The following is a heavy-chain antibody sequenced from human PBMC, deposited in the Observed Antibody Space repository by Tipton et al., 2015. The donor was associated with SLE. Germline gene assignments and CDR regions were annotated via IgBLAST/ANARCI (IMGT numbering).Heavy chain of an antibody. CDR3: ARGGQSRYYYYYMDV. CDR2: INHSGST. D-gene: IGHD6-19*01. V-gene: IGHV4-34*01. CDR1: GGSFSDYY. J-gene: IGHJ6*03. Sequence: LRLSCAVYGGSFSDYYWSWIRQPPGKGLEWIGEINHSGSTNYNPSLKSRVTISVDTPKNQFSLKLSSVTAADTAVYYCARGGQSRYYYYYMDVWGKGTTVTVSS.